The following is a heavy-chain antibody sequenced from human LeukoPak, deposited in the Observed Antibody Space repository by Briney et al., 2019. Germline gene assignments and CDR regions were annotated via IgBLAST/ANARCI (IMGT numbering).Heavy chain of an antibody. V-gene: IGHV3-64D*06. CDR2: ISSNGGSA. J-gene: IGHJ4*02. CDR1: GFTFRSYA. D-gene: IGHD4-17*01. Sequence: GGSLRLSCSASGFTFRSYAMHWVRQAPGKGLGYVSAISSNGGSAYYADSVKGRFTISRDNSKNTLYLQMSSLRAEDTAVYYCVKPNYGDYYFDYWGQGTLVTVSS. CDR3: VKPNYGDYYFDY.